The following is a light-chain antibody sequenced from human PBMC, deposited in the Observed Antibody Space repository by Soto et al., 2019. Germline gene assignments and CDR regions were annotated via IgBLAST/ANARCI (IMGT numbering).Light chain of an antibody. Sequence: DIQMTQSPSTLSASVGDRVTITCRASQSIGSWLAWYQQKPGKAPKVLIYKASGLETGVPSRFSGSGSGTECTLTISGLQPDDFATYHCQQYNSYPLTFGQGTKVEIK. CDR1: QSIGSW. CDR2: KAS. V-gene: IGKV1-5*03. J-gene: IGKJ1*01. CDR3: QQYNSYPLT.